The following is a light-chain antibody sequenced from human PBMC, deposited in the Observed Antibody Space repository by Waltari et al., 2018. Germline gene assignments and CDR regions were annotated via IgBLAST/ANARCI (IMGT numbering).Light chain of an antibody. CDR3: CSYAGSSTWV. CDR2: EGS. V-gene: IGLV2-23*01. Sequence: VSGSPGQSITISCTGTSSDVGSYNLVSWYQQHPGKAPKLMIYEGSKRPSGVSNRFSGSKSGNTASLTISGLQAEDEADYYCCSYAGSSTWVFGGGTKLTVL. CDR1: SSDVGSYNL. J-gene: IGLJ3*02.